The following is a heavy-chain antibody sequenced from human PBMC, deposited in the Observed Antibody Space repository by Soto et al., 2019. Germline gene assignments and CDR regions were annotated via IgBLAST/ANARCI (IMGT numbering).Heavy chain of an antibody. CDR1: GLTVSNNY. V-gene: IGHV3-53*01. J-gene: IGHJ6*02. Sequence: GGSLRLSCAASGLTVSNNYMAWVRQAPGKGLEWVSIIYSGGSTYHADSVQGRFTLSRDTSKNTLFLQMNSLRVEDTAVYYCARVNYYGSGTFYKPDYYYGMDVWGQGTTVTVSS. CDR3: ARVNYYGSGTFYKPDYYYGMDV. D-gene: IGHD3-10*01. CDR2: IYSGGST.